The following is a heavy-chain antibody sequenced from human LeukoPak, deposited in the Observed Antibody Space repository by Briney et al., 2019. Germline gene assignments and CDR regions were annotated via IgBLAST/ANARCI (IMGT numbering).Heavy chain of an antibody. CDR1: GFTFSSYG. CDR3: AKVNYYDKDY. J-gene: IGHJ4*02. D-gene: IGHD3-22*01. V-gene: IGHV3-23*01. Sequence: GGTLRLSCAASGFTFSSYGMSWVRQAPGKGLEWVSAISGSGGSTYYADSVKGRFTISRDNSKNTLYLQMNSLRAEDTAVYYCAKVNYYDKDYWGQGTLVTVSS. CDR2: ISGSGGST.